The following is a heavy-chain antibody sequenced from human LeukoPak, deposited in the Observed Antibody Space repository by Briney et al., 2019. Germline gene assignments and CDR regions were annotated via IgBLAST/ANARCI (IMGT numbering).Heavy chain of an antibody. V-gene: IGHV3-7*03. CDR1: GFTFSSYW. CDR2: IKHDGSEK. D-gene: IGHD3-9*01. Sequence: GGSLRLSCAASGFTFSSYWMSWVRQAPGKGLEWVANIKHDGSEKYYVDSVKGRFTISRDNAKNSLYLQMNSLRAEDTAVYYCARDRLRYFDWLLSEVDAFDIWGQGTMVTVSS. CDR3: ARDRLRYFDWLLSEVDAFDI. J-gene: IGHJ3*02.